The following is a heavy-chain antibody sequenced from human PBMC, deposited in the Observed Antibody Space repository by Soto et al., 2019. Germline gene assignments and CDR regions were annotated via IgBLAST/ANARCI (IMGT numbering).Heavy chain of an antibody. V-gene: IGHV4-59*12. Sequence: SETLSLTCTVSGGSISSYYWSCIRQPPGKGLEWIGDIYYSGSTNYNPSLKSRVTISVDKSKNQFSLKLSSVTAADTAVYYCARYCSSTSCYHGFDYWGQGTLVTVSS. CDR3: ARYCSSTSCYHGFDY. J-gene: IGHJ4*02. CDR2: IYYSGST. CDR1: GGSISSYY. D-gene: IGHD2-2*01.